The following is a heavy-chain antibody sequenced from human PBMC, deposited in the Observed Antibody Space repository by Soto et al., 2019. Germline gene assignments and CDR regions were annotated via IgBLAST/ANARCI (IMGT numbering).Heavy chain of an antibody. CDR2: IYTSGST. D-gene: IGHD1-26*01. Sequence: SETLSLSCTVSGGSISSYYWSWIRHPAGKGLEWIGRIYTSGSTNYNPSLKSRVTMSVDTSKNQFSLKLSSVTAAGTAVYYCARDEDSNGSYDNWFDPWGQGTLVTVSS. CDR1: GGSISSYY. J-gene: IGHJ5*02. V-gene: IGHV4-4*07. CDR3: ARDEDSNGSYDNWFDP.